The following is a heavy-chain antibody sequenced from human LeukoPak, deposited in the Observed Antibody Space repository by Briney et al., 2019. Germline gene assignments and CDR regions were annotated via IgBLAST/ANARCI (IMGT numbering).Heavy chain of an antibody. CDR1: GGSVSSYY. CDR2: IYYSGST. CDR3: ARRMFWESHLLGYYMDV. J-gene: IGHJ6*03. D-gene: IGHD3-10*02. V-gene: IGHV4-59*05. Sequence: SETLSLTCTVSGGSVSSYYWSWIRQPPGKGLEWIGSIYYSGSTYYNPSLKSRVTISVDTSKNQFSLKLSSVTAADTAVYYCARRMFWESHLLGYYMDVWGKGTTVTVSS.